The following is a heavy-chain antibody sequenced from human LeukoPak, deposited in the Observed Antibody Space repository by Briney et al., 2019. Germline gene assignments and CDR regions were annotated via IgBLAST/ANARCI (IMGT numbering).Heavy chain of an antibody. Sequence: PGGSLRLSCAASGFTFSSYSMNWVRQAPGKGLEWVSSISSSSSNIYYADSVKGRFTISRDNAKNSLYLQMNSLRVEDTAVYYCAKLGWVRGVRSAFDIWGQGTMVTVSS. CDR2: ISSSSSNI. J-gene: IGHJ3*02. V-gene: IGHV3-21*01. D-gene: IGHD3-10*01. CDR1: GFTFSSYS. CDR3: AKLGWVRGVRSAFDI.